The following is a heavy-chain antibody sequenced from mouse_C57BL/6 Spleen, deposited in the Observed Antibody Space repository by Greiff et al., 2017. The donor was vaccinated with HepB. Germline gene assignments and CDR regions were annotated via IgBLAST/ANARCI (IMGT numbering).Heavy chain of an antibody. J-gene: IGHJ2*01. Sequence: EVQLVESGGGLVQPKGSLKLSCAASGFSFNTYAMNWVRQAPGKGLEWVARIRSKSNNYATYYADSVKDRFTISRDDSESMLYLQMNNLKTEDTAMYYCVRQPGTSFDYWGQGTTLTVSS. CDR2: IRSKSNNYAT. D-gene: IGHD4-1*01. V-gene: IGHV10-1*01. CDR3: VRQPGTSFDY. CDR1: GFSFNTYA.